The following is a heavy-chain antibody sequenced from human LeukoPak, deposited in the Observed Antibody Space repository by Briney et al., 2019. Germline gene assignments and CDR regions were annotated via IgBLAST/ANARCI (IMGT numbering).Heavy chain of an antibody. Sequence: PPETLSLTCAVYGGSFSGYYWSWIRQPPGKGLEWIGEINHSGSTNYNPSLKSRVTISVDTSKNQFSLKLSSVTAADTAVYYCARQAYCSSTSCHEWGQGTMVTVSS. V-gene: IGHV4-34*01. CDR1: GGSFSGYY. CDR2: INHSGST. D-gene: IGHD2-2*01. CDR3: ARQAYCSSTSCHE. J-gene: IGHJ3*01.